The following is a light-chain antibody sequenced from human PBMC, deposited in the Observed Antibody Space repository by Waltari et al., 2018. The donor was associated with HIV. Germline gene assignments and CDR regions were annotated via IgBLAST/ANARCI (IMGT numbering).Light chain of an antibody. CDR2: GNS. V-gene: IGLV1-40*01. CDR3: QSYDSSLSGSV. J-gene: IGLJ3*02. CDR1: SSNIGAGYD. Sequence: QSVLTQPPSVSGAPGQRVTISCTGSSSNIGAGYDVHWYQQLPGTAPKLPTLGNSTRPSGAPDQFSGSKSGTSASLAITGLQAEDEADYYCQSYDSSLSGSVFGGGTKLTVL.